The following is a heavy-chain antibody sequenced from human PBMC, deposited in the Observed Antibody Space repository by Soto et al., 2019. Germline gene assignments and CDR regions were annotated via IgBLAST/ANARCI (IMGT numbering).Heavy chain of an antibody. CDR2: IYYSGST. CDR3: ARGITIFGVVITDYNWFDP. J-gene: IGHJ5*02. D-gene: IGHD3-3*01. CDR1: CGSISSSSYY. V-gene: IGHV4-39*01. Sequence: SETLSLTCTVSCGSISSSSYYWGWIRQPPGKGLEWIGSIYYSGSTYYNPSLKSRVTISVDTSKNQFSLKLSSVTAADTAVYYCARGITIFGVVITDYNWFDPWGQGTLVTV.